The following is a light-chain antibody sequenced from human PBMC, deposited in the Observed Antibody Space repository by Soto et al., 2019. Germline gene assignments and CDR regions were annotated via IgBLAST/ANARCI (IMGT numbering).Light chain of an antibody. CDR3: QQRSNWPLT. J-gene: IGKJ4*01. CDR2: RTF. V-gene: IGKV3D-20*02. CDR1: QSIASSY. Sequence: EIVLTQSPGTLSLSPGERATLSCRASQSIASSYLAWYQQRPGQPPRLLLYRTFNRATGIPDRFSGGGSGTDFTLTISSLEPEDSAVYYCQQRSNWPLTFGGGTRVEIK.